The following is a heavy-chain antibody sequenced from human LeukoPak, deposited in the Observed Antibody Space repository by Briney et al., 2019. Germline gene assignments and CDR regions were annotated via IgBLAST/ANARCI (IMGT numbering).Heavy chain of an antibody. J-gene: IGHJ4*02. CDR2: ISGSGGTI. V-gene: IGHV3-23*01. CDR1: GFTFSSYA. D-gene: IGHD3-22*01. Sequence: PGGSLRLSCAASGFTFSSYAISWVRQTPGRGLEWVSGISGSGGTIYYADAVKGRFTISRDNSKNTLYLQMNSLRAEDTAIYYCAKNYDSSGYYPQDYWGQGTLVTASS. CDR3: AKNYDSSGYYPQDY.